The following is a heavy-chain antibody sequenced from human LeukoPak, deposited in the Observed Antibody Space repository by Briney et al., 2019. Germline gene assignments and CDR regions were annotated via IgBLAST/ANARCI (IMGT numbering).Heavy chain of an antibody. CDR1: GFTFSSYA. J-gene: IGHJ3*02. Sequence: GGSLRLSCAASGFTFSSYAMSWVRQAPGKGLEWVSAISGSGGSTYYADSVKGRFTISRDNSKNTLYLQMNSLRAEDTAVYYCAKSSTYYDFWSGYLDAFDIWGQGTMVTVSS. D-gene: IGHD3-3*01. CDR3: AKSSTYYDFWSGYLDAFDI. CDR2: ISGSGGST. V-gene: IGHV3-23*01.